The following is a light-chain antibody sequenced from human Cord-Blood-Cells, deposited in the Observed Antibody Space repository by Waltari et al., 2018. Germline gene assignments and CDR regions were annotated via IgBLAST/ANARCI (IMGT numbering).Light chain of an antibody. CDR2: GAS. V-gene: IGKV3-20*01. J-gene: IGKJ3*01. CDR1: QSVSSSY. Sequence: DIVLTQSPGTLSLSPGERATLSCRASQSVSSSYLAWYQQKPGQAPRLLIYGASSRATGIPDRFSGSGSGTDFTLTISRLEPEYFAVYYCQHYGSSPFTFGPGTKVDIK. CDR3: QHYGSSPFT.